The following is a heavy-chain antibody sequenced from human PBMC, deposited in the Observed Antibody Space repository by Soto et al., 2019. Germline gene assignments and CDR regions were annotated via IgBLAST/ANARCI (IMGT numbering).Heavy chain of an antibody. CDR2: IYYSGST. CDR1: GGSISSYY. CDR3: ARDTASSSVAFDY. D-gene: IGHD6-6*01. J-gene: IGHJ4*02. V-gene: IGHV4-59*01. Sequence: QVQLQESGPGLVKPSETLSPTCTVSGGSISSYYWSWIRQPPGKGLEWIGYIYYSGSTNYNPSLKSRVTLSVDTSKNQFSLKLSSVTAADTAVYYCARDTASSSVAFDYWGQGTLVTVSS.